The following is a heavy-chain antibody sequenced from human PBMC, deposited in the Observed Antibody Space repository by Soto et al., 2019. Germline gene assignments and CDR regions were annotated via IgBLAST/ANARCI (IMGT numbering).Heavy chain of an antibody. D-gene: IGHD3-16*01. CDR1: GCPFIIYA. Sequence: GGYLILSCKGSGCPFIIYAMHCVRLSPGKGLEWVAVVSYDGSIENYADSVRGRFTISRDNSKNTVFLQMNSLRVEDTAVYYCAKDLYYYDFSLDDSWGQGNLVTVSS. CDR3: AKDLYYYDFSLDDS. CDR2: VSYDGSIE. V-gene: IGHV3-30*04. J-gene: IGHJ5*02.